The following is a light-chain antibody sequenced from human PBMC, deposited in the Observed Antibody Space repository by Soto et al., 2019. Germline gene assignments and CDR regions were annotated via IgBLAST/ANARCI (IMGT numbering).Light chain of an antibody. CDR1: QSISSW. Sequence: DIQMTQSPSTLSASVGDRVTITCRASQSISSWLAWYQQKPGKAPKLLIYKASSLESGVPSRFSGSGSGTEFTLTITSLQPDDFATYYCQQSYNIPPTFGLGTKVDIK. V-gene: IGKV1-5*03. CDR2: KAS. J-gene: IGKJ1*01. CDR3: QQSYNIPPT.